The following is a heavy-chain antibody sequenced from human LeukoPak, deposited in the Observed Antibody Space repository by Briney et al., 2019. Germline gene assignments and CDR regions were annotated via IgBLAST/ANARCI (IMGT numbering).Heavy chain of an antibody. D-gene: IGHD6-6*01. J-gene: IGHJ4*02. Sequence: GGSLRLSCAASGFTFSSYAMSWVRQAPGKGLEWVSAISGSGGSTYYADSVKGRFTISRDNSKNMLYLQMNSLRAEDTAVYYCAKWKYSNSGIDDYWGQGTLVTVSS. CDR3: AKWKYSNSGIDDY. V-gene: IGHV3-23*01. CDR2: ISGSGGST. CDR1: GFTFSSYA.